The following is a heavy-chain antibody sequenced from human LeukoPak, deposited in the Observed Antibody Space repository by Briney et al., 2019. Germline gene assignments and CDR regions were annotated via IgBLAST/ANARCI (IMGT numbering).Heavy chain of an antibody. V-gene: IGHV1-2*04. CDR2: INPNSGGT. CDR1: GYTFTGYY. Sequence: GASVKVSCKASGYTFTGYYIHWVRQAPGQGLEWMGWINPNSGGTNYAQKFQGWVTMTRDTSISTAYMELSRLRSDDTAVYSCARDISYCRGDCSGYWGQGTLVTVSS. J-gene: IGHJ4*02. D-gene: IGHD2-21*02. CDR3: ARDISYCRGDCSGY.